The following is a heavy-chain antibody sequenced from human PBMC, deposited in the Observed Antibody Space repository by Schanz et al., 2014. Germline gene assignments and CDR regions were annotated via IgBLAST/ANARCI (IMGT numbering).Heavy chain of an antibody. CDR2: FSPSGRT. V-gene: IGHV4-4*07. D-gene: IGHD3-10*01. Sequence: QVQVLQAGPGVVKPSETLSLTCTFSGVSMGNFYWSWIRQPAGKGPEWIGLFSPSGRTTYNPSLRSRVTLSLDTSNTHFSRKLNSVTAADTAVYYCARNRPRVLPPYQYYSMDIWGQGATVTVSS. CDR1: GVSMGNFY. J-gene: IGHJ6*02. CDR3: ARNRPRVLPPYQYYSMDI.